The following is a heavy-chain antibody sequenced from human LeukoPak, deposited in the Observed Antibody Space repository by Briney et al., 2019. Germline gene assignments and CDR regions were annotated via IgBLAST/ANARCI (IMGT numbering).Heavy chain of an antibody. D-gene: IGHD2-2*01. CDR2: IKGDGSEK. CDR3: ARDWSDAYQVSIDY. J-gene: IGHJ4*02. CDR1: GFTFSSYS. V-gene: IGHV3-7*01. Sequence: GGSLRLSCAASGFTFSSYSMNWVRQAPGKGLEWVANIKGDGSEKDYVDSVRGRFTISRDNAKNSLYLQMNSLRAEDTAVYYCARDWSDAYQVSIDYWGQGTLVTVSS.